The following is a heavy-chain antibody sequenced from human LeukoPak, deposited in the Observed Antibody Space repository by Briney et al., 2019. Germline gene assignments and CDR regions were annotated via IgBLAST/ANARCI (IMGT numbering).Heavy chain of an antibody. V-gene: IGHV4-34*01. CDR1: GGSFSGYY. D-gene: IGHD6-13*01. J-gene: IGHJ6*02. CDR3: ASRRQLAQYYYYGMAV. Sequence: PSETLSLTCAVYGGSFSGYYWNWIRQPPGKGLEWIGEVNHSGSTNYNPSLKSRVTMSVDMSKNQFSLKLTSVTAADTAVYYCASRRQLAQYYYYGMAVWGQGTTVTVSS. CDR2: VNHSGST.